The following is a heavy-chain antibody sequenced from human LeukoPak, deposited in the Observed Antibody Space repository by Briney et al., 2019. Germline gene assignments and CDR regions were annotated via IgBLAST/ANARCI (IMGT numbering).Heavy chain of an antibody. Sequence: SQTLSLTCAISGDSVSSNSAAWNWLRQSPSRGLEWLGRTYYRSKWYNDYAVSVKSRITINPDTSKNQFSLQLNSVTPEDTAVYYCARGYDFWSGYHLVDWGQGILVTVAS. D-gene: IGHD3-3*01. J-gene: IGHJ4*02. CDR2: TYYRSKWYN. V-gene: IGHV6-1*01. CDR3: ARGYDFWSGYHLVD. CDR1: GDSVSSNSAA.